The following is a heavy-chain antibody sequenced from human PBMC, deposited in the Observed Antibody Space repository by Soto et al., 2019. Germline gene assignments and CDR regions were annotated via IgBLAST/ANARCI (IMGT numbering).Heavy chain of an antibody. CDR2: VRSKANGGTT. J-gene: IGHJ4*02. Sequence: EVQLVESGGGLLQPGRSLRLSCTTSGFTFGDYAMSWFRQAPGKGLESVGFVRSKANGGTTEYAASVKDRLTISRDDSKSTAYLQMNSLKIEDTAVYYCAMDSSGYNYYSDHWGQGTLVTVSS. D-gene: IGHD3-22*01. V-gene: IGHV3-49*03. CDR3: AMDSSGYNYYSDH. CDR1: GFTFGDYA.